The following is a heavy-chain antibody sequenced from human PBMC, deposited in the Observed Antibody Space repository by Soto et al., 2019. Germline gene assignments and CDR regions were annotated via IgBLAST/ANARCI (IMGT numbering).Heavy chain of an antibody. CDR1: GGTFSSYA. J-gene: IGHJ4*02. CDR2: IIPIFGTA. V-gene: IGHV1-69*13. Sequence: ASVKVSCKASGGTFSSYAISRVRQAPGQGLEWMGGIIPIFGTANYAQKFQGRVTITADESTSTAYMELSSLRSEDTAVYYCARGGFGVFHSDYWGQGTLVTVSS. D-gene: IGHD3-10*01. CDR3: ARGGFGVFHSDY.